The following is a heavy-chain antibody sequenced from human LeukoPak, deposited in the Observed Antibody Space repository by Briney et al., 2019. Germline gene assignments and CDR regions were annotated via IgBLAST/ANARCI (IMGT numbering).Heavy chain of an antibody. V-gene: IGHV4-39*07. D-gene: IGHD3-10*01. CDR2: ISYSVGT. J-gene: IGHJ5*02. CDR1: GGSISSTSLY. CDR3: AREVGSINWFDP. Sequence: SETLSLTCTVSGGSISSTSLYWGWIRQPPGKGLEWIGSISYSVGTYYNPSLKSRVTISVDTSKNQFSLKLSSLTAADTAVYYCAREVGSINWFDPWGQGTLVTVSS.